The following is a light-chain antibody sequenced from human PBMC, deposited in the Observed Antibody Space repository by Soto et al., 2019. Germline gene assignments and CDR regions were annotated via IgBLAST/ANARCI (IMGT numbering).Light chain of an antibody. CDR2: EVS. V-gene: IGLV2-14*01. CDR1: RTDVGGYNF. J-gene: IGLJ1*01. Sequence: QSVLTQPASVSGSTGQSITISCTGTRTDVGGYNFVSWYQQHPGKAPKLIIYEVSNRPSGVSNRFSGSKSDNTASLTISGLQAEDEADYYCCSYVSSKTYVFGTGTKVTVL. CDR3: CSYVSSKTYV.